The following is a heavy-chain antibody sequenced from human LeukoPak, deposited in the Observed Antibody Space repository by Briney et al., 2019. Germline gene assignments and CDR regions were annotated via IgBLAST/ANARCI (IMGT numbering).Heavy chain of an antibody. V-gene: IGHV1-8*01. CDR1: GYTFTSYD. D-gene: IGHD2-15*01. J-gene: IGHJ4*02. CDR3: ARGAPGGYCSGGSCPYFDY. Sequence: ASVKVSCKASGYTFTSYDINWVRQATGQGLEWMGWMNPNSGNTGYAQKFQGRVTMTRNTSISTAYMELSSLRSEDTAVYYCARGAPGGYCSGGSCPYFDYWGQGTLVTVPS. CDR2: MNPNSGNT.